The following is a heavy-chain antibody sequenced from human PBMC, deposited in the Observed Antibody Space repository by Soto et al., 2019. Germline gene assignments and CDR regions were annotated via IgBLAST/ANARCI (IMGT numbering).Heavy chain of an antibody. J-gene: IGHJ4*02. Sequence: QVQLVQSGAEVKKPGASVKVSCKTSGYTFTNFGITWVRQAPGQGLEWMGWINTYNGNTNYAQKFQGSVTMTTDTSPSTAYQEMRSLRSDDTAVYYCARGGTAIDYWGQGTPVTVSS. D-gene: IGHD2-21*02. CDR1: GYTFTNFG. CDR2: INTYNGNT. CDR3: ARGGTAIDY. V-gene: IGHV1-18*01.